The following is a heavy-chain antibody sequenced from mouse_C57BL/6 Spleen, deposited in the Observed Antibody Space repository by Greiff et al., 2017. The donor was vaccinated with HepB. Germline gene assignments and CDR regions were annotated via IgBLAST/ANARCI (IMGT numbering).Heavy chain of an antibody. CDR2: IYPGDGDT. V-gene: IGHV1-82*01. D-gene: IGHD1-1*02. CDR3: ARGWPLDY. CDR1: GYAFSSSW. J-gene: IGHJ2*01. Sequence: QVQLQQSGPELVKPGASVKISCKASGYAFSSSWMNWVKQRPGKGLEWIGRIYPGDGDTNYNGKFKGKATLTADKSSSTAYMQLSSLTSEDSAVYFCARGWPLDYWGQGTTLTVSS.